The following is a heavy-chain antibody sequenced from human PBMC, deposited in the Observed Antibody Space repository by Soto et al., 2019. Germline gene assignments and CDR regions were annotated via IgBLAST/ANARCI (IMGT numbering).Heavy chain of an antibody. V-gene: IGHV1-69*01. D-gene: IGHD1-26*01. CDR3: ARDVLGGWVEKTYRAFDI. CDR2: IIPLLRTT. J-gene: IGHJ3*02. CDR1: GVTFKTFG. Sequence: QVQLVQSGAELKKPGSSVTVSCQASGVTFKTFGVSWVRQAPGQGLQWMGGIIPLLRTTDYAQNFQGRISISADESTNTVFMELTSLRSEDTAVYYCARDVLGGWVEKTYRAFDIWGQGTLVAVSS.